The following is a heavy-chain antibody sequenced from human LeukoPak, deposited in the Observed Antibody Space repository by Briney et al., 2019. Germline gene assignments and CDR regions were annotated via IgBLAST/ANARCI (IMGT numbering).Heavy chain of an antibody. Sequence: SETLSLTCAVYGGSFSGYYWSWIRQPPGKGLEWIGCIYYSGSTNYNPSLKSRVTISVDTSKNQFSLKLSSVTAADTAVYYCASTEGAAPFDYWGQGTLVTVSS. CDR3: ASTEGAAPFDY. D-gene: IGHD1-1*01. J-gene: IGHJ4*02. V-gene: IGHV4-59*01. CDR1: GGSFSGYY. CDR2: IYYSGST.